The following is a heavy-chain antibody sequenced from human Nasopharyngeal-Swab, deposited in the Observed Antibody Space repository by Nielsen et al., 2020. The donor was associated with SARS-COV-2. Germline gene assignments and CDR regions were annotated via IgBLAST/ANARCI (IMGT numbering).Heavy chain of an antibody. CDR3: ASPLWFGELLPASYYYYGMDV. D-gene: IGHD3-10*01. Sequence: WIRQPPGKGLEWIGSIYYSGNTYYNPSLKSRVTIPVDTSKNQFSLKLSSVTAADTAVYYCASPLWFGELLPASYYYYGMDVWGQGTTVTVSS. V-gene: IGHV4-39*01. CDR2: IYYSGNT. J-gene: IGHJ6*02.